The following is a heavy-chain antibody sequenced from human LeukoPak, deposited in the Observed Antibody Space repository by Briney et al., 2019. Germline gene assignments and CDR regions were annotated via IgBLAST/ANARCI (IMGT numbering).Heavy chain of an antibody. J-gene: IGHJ4*02. V-gene: IGHV3-11*05. Sequence: GGSLRLSCAASGISFSDSYMTWIRQAPGKGLEWVSWISGSSSYTNYADSVKGRFTISRDNAKNSLYLQMNSLRDEDTAVYYCARVILKYYGSGPFDYWGQGTLVTVSS. CDR3: ARVILKYYGSGPFDY. D-gene: IGHD3-10*01. CDR2: ISGSSSYT. CDR1: GISFSDSY.